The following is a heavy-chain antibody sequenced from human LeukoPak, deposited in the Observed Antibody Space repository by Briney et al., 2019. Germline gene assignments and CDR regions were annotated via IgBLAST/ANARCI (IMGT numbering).Heavy chain of an antibody. D-gene: IGHD4-23*01. J-gene: IGHJ4*02. Sequence: GGSLRLSCAASGFTFSSYGMHWVRQAPGKGLEWVAVISYDGSNKYYADSVKGRFTISRDNSKNTPYLQMNSLRAEDTAVYYCARTYGGNYQFDYWGQGTLVTVSS. V-gene: IGHV3-30-3*01. CDR2: ISYDGSNK. CDR3: ARTYGGNYQFDY. CDR1: GFTFSSYG.